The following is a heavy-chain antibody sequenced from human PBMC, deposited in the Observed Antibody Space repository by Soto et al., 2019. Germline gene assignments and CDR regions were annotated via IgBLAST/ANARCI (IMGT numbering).Heavy chain of an antibody. D-gene: IGHD6-6*01. CDR1: GYTFNTYG. CDR3: ARGGSVEQLLLNDY. V-gene: IGHV1-18*01. CDR2: ISGYNGNT. J-gene: IGHJ4*02. Sequence: QIQLVQSGAEVKEPGASVKVSCKASGYTFNTYGITWVRQAPGHGLEWMGWISGYNGNTNYAQKLQDRVTFTTDTSTTTAFMELRSLRSDDTAVYYCARGGSVEQLLLNDYWGQGTLVTVSS.